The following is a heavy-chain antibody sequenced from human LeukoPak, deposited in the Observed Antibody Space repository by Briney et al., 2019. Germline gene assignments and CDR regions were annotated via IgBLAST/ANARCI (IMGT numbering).Heavy chain of an antibody. CDR2: ISPYNGNT. Sequence: VASVKVSCKASGYTFTSYGISWVRQAPGQGFEWMGWISPYNGNTNYAPKLQGRVTMTTDTATSTAYMELTSLTSDDTAVYYCARDRQCGYWGQGTLVTVSS. V-gene: IGHV1-18*01. CDR3: ARDRQCGY. J-gene: IGHJ4*02. D-gene: IGHD2-21*01. CDR1: GYTFTSYG.